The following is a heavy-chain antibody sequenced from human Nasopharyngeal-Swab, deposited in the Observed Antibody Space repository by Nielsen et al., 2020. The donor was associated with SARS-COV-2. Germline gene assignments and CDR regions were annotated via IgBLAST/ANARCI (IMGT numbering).Heavy chain of an antibody. CDR3: ARIIEVNTSYYYYGMDV. V-gene: IGHV2-26*01. J-gene: IGHJ6*02. CDR2: IFSNDEK. Sequence: WIRQPPGKALEWLAHIFSNDEKSYSTSLKSRLTLSKDTSKSQVVLTMTNMDPVDTATYYCARIIEVNTSYYYYGMDVWGQGTTVTVSS. D-gene: IGHD3-22*01.